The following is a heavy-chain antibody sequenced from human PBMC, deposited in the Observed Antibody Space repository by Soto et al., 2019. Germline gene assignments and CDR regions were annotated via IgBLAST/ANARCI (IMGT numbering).Heavy chain of an antibody. V-gene: IGHV1-58*01. CDR2: IVVGSGNT. CDR3: AAEENSYGPYYYYGMDV. D-gene: IGHD5-18*01. CDR1: GFTFTSSA. Sequence: ASVKVSCKASGFTFTSSAVQWVRQARGQRLEWIGWIVVGSGNTNYAQKFQERVTITRDMSTSTAYMELSSLRSEDTAVYYCAAEENSYGPYYYYGMDVWGQGTTVTVS. J-gene: IGHJ6*02.